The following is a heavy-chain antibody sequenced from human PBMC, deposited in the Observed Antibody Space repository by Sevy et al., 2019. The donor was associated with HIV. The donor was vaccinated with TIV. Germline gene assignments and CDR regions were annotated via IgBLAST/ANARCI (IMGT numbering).Heavy chain of an antibody. Sequence: ASVKVSCKASGYTFTSYYMHWVRQAPGQGLEWMGIINPSGGSTSYAQKFQGRVTMTRDTSTSTVYLELSSLRSEDTAVYYCARDYYDSSGRGAFDIWGQGTMVTVSS. CDR2: INPSGGST. CDR3: ARDYYDSSGRGAFDI. J-gene: IGHJ3*02. V-gene: IGHV1-46*01. D-gene: IGHD3-22*01. CDR1: GYTFTSYY.